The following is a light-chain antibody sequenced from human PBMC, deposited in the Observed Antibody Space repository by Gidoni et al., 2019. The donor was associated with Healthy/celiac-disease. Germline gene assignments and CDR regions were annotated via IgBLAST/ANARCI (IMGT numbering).Light chain of an antibody. CDR2: AVS. V-gene: IGLV2-14*01. CDR1: SSDVGGYHY. J-gene: IGLJ1*01. Sequence: QSALTQPASVSGSPGQSITISCTGTSSDVGGYHYVSWYQQHPGKAPKLMIYAVSNRPSGVSNRFSGSKSGNTASLTISGLQAEDEADYYCSSYTSSSTPPYVFGTGTKVTVL. CDR3: SSYTSSSTPPYV.